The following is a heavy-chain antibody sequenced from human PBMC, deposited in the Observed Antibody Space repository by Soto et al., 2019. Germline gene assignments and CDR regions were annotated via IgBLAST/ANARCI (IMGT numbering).Heavy chain of an antibody. J-gene: IGHJ5*02. D-gene: IGHD1-1*01. CDR2: IYYSGST. Sequence: PSETLSLTCPVSGGSISSDDYYWSWIRKPPGKGLEWVGHIYYSGSTYYNPSLKSRVTISVDTSTNQFSLNVRSVTAADTAVYYCARDPGGTWMYKWFDPWCQGTPVTVS. CDR3: ARDPGGTWMYKWFDP. V-gene: IGHV4-30-4*01. CDR1: GGSISSDDYY.